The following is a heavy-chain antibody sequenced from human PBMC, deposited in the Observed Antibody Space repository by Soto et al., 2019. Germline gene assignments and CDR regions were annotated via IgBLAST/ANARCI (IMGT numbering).Heavy chain of an antibody. Sequence: PGGSLRLSCAVSGITSNKRAMSWVRQAPGKGLEWVSTIGTSDETTYNAASVKGRFSISRDTSTNSLSLQMNNLRAEDTAVYYCARENSVQAWLHHFDHWGLGTLVTVSS. CDR2: IGTSDETT. CDR3: ARENSVQAWLHHFDH. J-gene: IGHJ4*02. D-gene: IGHD5-18*01. V-gene: IGHV3-23*01. CDR1: GITSNKRA.